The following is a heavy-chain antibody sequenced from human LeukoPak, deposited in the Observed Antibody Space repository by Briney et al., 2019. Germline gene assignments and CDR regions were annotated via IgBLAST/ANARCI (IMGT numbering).Heavy chain of an antibody. D-gene: IGHD3-22*01. CDR3: ARDGPYYDSSGYDY. Sequence: PGGSLRLSCAASGFTVSSNYMSWVRQAPGKGLEWVSVIYSGGSTYYADSVKGRFTISRDNSKNTLYLQMNSLRAEDTAVYYCARDGPYYDSSGYDYWGKGPLVTVSS. CDR1: GFTVSSNY. V-gene: IGHV3-66*01. CDR2: IYSGGST. J-gene: IGHJ4*02.